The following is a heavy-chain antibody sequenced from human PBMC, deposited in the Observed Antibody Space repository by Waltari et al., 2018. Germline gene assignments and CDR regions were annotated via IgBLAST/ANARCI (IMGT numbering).Heavy chain of an antibody. Sequence: QLQLQESGPGLVKPPETLSLTCTVSGGSISGTSYYWGWIRQPPEKGLEWVASMDYSGRTYYNPSLKSRVTISVDTSKNQFSLEVRSVTAADTAVYYCARGFGSATTSRFDPWGQGIVVTVSS. CDR2: MDYSGRT. CDR3: ARGFGSATTSRFDP. CDR1: GGSISGTSYY. V-gene: IGHV4-39*07. J-gene: IGHJ5*02. D-gene: IGHD5-12*01.